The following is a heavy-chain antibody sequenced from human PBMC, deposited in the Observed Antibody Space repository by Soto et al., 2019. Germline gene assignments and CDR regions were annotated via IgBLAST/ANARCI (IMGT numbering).Heavy chain of an antibody. V-gene: IGHV3-23*01. CDR2: ISGSGGST. J-gene: IGHJ4*02. CDR3: AKGGKAYYYDSSGFTH. CDR1: GFTFSSYA. D-gene: IGHD3-22*01. Sequence: PGGSLRLSCAASGFTFSSYAMSWVRQAPGKGLEWVSAISGSGGSTYYADSVKGRFTISRDNSKNTLYLQMNSLRAEDTAVYYCAKGGKAYYYDSSGFTHWGQRTLVTVSS.